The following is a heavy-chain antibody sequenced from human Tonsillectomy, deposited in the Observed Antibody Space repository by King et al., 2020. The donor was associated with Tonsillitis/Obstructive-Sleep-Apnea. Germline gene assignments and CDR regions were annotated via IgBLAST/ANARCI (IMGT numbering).Heavy chain of an antibody. CDR1: RFTFDDYA. D-gene: IGHD3-3*01. Sequence: VQLVESGGGLVQPGRSLRLSCAASRFTFDDYAMHWVRQAPGKGLEWVSGITWNGGDIGYADYVKGRFTLPRDNAKSSLYVQMNSLRAEDTALYYCAKDTGRFLTPYMDVWGKGPAVPVPS. V-gene: IGHV3-9*01. CDR3: AKDTGRFLTPYMDV. J-gene: IGHJ6*03. CDR2: ITWNGGDI.